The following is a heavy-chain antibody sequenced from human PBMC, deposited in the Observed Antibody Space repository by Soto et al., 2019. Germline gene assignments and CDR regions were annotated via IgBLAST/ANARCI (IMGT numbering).Heavy chain of an antibody. Sequence: EVQLLESGGGLVQSGGSLRLSCAASGFTFSRYGMSWFHQAPGKGLEWVSTISENGVSRYYTDSVKGRFTIPRDNSKDTVYLQLNSLRAEDTALYYCAKRGLQTIRYFDLWGRGTLVTVAT. CDR1: GFTFSRYG. CDR2: ISENGVSR. J-gene: IGHJ2*01. CDR3: AKRGLQTIRYFDL. V-gene: IGHV3-23*01.